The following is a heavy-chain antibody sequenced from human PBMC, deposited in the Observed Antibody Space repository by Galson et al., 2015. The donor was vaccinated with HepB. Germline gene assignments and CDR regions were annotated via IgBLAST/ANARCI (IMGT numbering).Heavy chain of an antibody. CDR1: GFTFSDYY. J-gene: IGHJ4*02. CDR2: ISSSSSYT. Sequence: SLRLSCAASGFTFSDYYMSWIRQAPGKGLEWVSYISSSSSYTNYADSVKGRFTISRDNAKNSLYLQMNSLRAEDTAVYYCAIIAAAGGGHYYFDYWGQGTLVTVSS. CDR3: AIIAAAGGGHYYFDY. D-gene: IGHD6-13*01. V-gene: IGHV3-11*03.